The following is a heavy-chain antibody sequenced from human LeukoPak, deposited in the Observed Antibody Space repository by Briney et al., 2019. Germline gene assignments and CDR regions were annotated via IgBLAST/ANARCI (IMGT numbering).Heavy chain of an antibody. V-gene: IGHV3-21*01. D-gene: IGHD2-21*01. J-gene: IGHJ6*03. CDR1: GFTFGIYN. Sequence: KSGGSLRLSCAASGFTFGIYNMNWVRQAPGKGLEWVSSISTSSSYIYYADSVKGRFTISRDNGKNSLYLQMNSLRAEDTALYYCARDLFDYMDVWGKGTTVTVSS. CDR3: ARDLFDYMDV. CDR2: ISTSSSYI.